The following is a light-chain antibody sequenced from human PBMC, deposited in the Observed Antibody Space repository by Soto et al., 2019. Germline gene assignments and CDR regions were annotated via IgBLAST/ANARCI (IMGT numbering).Light chain of an antibody. CDR2: GNS. V-gene: IGLV1-40*01. CDR1: SSNIGAGYD. Sequence: QSVLTQPPSVSGAPGQRVTISCTGSSSNIGAGYDVHWYQQLPGTAPKLLIYGNSNRPSGVPDRFSGSKSGTSASLAITGLQAEDEADYYCQSYDSSLHDVFGTGTKLTVL. J-gene: IGLJ1*01. CDR3: QSYDSSLHDV.